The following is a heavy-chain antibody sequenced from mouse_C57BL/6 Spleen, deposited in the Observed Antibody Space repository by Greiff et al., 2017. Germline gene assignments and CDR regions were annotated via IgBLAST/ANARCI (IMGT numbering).Heavy chain of an antibody. CDR3: AREKDYGWFAY. CDR2: ISSGSSNI. CDR1: GFTFSDYG. Sequence: EVHLVESGGGLVKPGGSLKLSCAASGFTFSDYGMHWVRQAPEKGLEWVAYISSGSSNIYYADTVQGRFTISRDNAKNTLFLQMISRRSADTAMYYCAREKDYGWFAYWGQGTMVTVSA. D-gene: IGHD2-4*01. V-gene: IGHV5-17*01. J-gene: IGHJ3*01.